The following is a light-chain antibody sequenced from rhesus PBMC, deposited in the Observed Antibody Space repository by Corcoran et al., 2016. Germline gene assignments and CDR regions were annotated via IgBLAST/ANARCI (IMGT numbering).Light chain of an antibody. Sequence: DIVMTQTPLSLPVTPGEPASISCRSSQSLLDSGDGNTYLDGYLQKPGLSPQLVIYEVSNRASGVPDRFSGSGSDIDFTLKISRVESEDVWFYYCMQALEFPTFGQWTKVEIK. CDR3: MQALEFPT. CDR2: EVS. V-gene: IGKV2-104*02. CDR1: QSLLDSGDGNTY. J-gene: IGKJ1*01.